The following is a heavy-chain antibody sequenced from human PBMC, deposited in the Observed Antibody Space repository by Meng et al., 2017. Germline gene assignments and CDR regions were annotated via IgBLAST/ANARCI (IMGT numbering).Heavy chain of an antibody. CDR1: RHTFTSDA. J-gene: IGHJ4*02. CDR2: INAGNGNT. Sequence: QPGDEVKMPETLVQGSCHRSRHTFTSDAMHCVRPTPEQRLEWIGWINAGNGNTKYSQKFQGRVTITRDTSASTAYMELSSLRSEDTAVYYCARERVPAWGDYWGQGTLVTVSS. V-gene: IGHV1-3*01. D-gene: IGHD2-2*01. CDR3: ARERVPAWGDY.